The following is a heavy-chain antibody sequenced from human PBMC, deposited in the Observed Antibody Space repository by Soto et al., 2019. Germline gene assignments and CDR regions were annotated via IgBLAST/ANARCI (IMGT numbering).Heavy chain of an antibody. J-gene: IGHJ4*02. CDR1: GFTFSSDW. Sequence: GGSLRLSCAASGFTFSSDWMHWFRQAPGKGLVWVSRIDSGGRTTTYANSVKGRFTISRDNAKNTLYLQMNGLRAEDTALYYCARWFTYGNFDYFDYWGQGTQVTVSS. CDR2: IDSGGRTT. D-gene: IGHD3-10*01. V-gene: IGHV3-74*01. CDR3: ARWFTYGNFDYFDY.